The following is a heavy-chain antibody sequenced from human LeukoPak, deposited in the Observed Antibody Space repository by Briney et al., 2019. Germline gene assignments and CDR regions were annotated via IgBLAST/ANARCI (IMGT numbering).Heavy chain of an antibody. CDR2: VSGSSDYI. V-gene: IGHV3-21*04. CDR3: AKDLTGGGAFDI. J-gene: IGHJ3*02. D-gene: IGHD3-16*01. Sequence: GGSLKLSCAASGFTFSSYSMNWVRQAPGKGLEWVSSVSGSSDYIYYADSVKGRFTISRDNSKNTLYLQMNSLRAEDTAVYYCAKDLTGGGAFDIWGQGTMVTVSS. CDR1: GFTFSSYS.